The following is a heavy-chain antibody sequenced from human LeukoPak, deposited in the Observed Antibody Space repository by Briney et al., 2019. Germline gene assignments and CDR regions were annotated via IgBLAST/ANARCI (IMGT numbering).Heavy chain of an antibody. V-gene: IGHV3-21*01. J-gene: IGHJ3*02. D-gene: IGHD2-2*01. CDR3: ARAPGQLLSWYAFDI. CDR2: ISSSSSYI. Sequence: GGSLRLSCAASGFTFRSYSMNWVRQAPGKGLEWVSSISSSSSYIYDADSVKGRFTISRDNAKNSLYLQMNSLRAEDTAVYYCARAPGQLLSWYAFDIWGQGTMVTVSS. CDR1: GFTFRSYS.